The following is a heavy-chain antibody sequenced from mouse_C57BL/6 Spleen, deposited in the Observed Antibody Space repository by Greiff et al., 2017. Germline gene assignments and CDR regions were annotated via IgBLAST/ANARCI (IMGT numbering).Heavy chain of an antibody. J-gene: IGHJ3*01. CDR2: IDPETGGT. D-gene: IGHD1-1*01. V-gene: IGHV1-15*01. Sequence: VQLQQSGAELVRPGASVTLSCKASGYTFTDYEMHWVKQTPVHGLEWIGAIDPETGGTAYNQKFKGKAILTADKSSSTAYMELRSLTSEYSAVYYCTRPLITTVVAPFAYWGQGTLVTVSA. CDR1: GYTFTDYE. CDR3: TRPLITTVVAPFAY.